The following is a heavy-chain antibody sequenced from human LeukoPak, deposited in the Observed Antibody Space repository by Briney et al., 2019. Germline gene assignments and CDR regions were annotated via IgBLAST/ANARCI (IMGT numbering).Heavy chain of an antibody. Sequence: PGGSLRLSCAASGFTFSSYSMNWVRQASGKGLEWVSSISSSRSYIYYADSVKGRFTISRDNAKNSLYLQMNSLRAEDTAIYYCARVSYVRGVTVYYFGHWGQGTLVTVSS. V-gene: IGHV3-21*01. J-gene: IGHJ4*02. CDR3: ARVSYVRGVTVYYFGH. D-gene: IGHD3-10*02. CDR2: ISSSRSYI. CDR1: GFTFSSYS.